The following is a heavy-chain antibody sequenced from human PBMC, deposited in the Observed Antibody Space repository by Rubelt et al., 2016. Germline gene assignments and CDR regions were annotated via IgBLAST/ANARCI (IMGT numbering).Heavy chain of an antibody. J-gene: IGHJ6*02. Sequence: QVQLQQWGAGLLKPSETLSLTCAVYGGSFSGYYWSWIRQPPGKGLEWIGEINHSGSTNYNPSLKSRVTISVDTSKNQFSLKLSSVTAADTAVYYCAGGRRGSSSWLGRDYYGMDVWGQGTTVTVSS. V-gene: IGHV4-34*01. CDR2: INHSGST. CDR1: GGSFSGYY. D-gene: IGHD6-13*01. CDR3: AGGRRGSSSWLGRDYYGMDV.